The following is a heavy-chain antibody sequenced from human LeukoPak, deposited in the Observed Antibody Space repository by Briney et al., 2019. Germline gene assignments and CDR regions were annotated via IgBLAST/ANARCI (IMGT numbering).Heavy chain of an antibody. CDR3: ARAKQWLPSLDY. V-gene: IGHV4-59*12. D-gene: IGHD6-19*01. Sequence: SETLSLTCTVSGGSISSYYWSWIRQPPGKGLEWIGYIYYSGSTNYNPSLKSRVTISVDTSKNQFSLKLSSVTAADTAVYYCARAKQWLPSLDYWGQGTLVTVSS. J-gene: IGHJ4*02. CDR2: IYYSGST. CDR1: GGSISSYY.